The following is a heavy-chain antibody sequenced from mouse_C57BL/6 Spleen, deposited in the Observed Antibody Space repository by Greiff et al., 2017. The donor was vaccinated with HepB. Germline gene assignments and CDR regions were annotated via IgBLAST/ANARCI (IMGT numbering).Heavy chain of an antibody. D-gene: IGHD2-1*01. J-gene: IGHJ2*01. Sequence: QVQLQQPGAELVKPGASVKLSCKASGYTFTSYWMQWVKQRPGQGLEWTGEIDPSDSYTNYNQKFKGKATLTVDTSSSTAYMQLSSLTSEDSAVYYCARGGNYDFDYWGQGTTLTVSS. CDR2: IDPSDSYT. V-gene: IGHV1-50*01. CDR3: ARGGNYDFDY. CDR1: GYTFTSYW.